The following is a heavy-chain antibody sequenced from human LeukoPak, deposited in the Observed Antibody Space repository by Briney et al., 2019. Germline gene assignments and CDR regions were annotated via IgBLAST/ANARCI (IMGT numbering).Heavy chain of an antibody. Sequence: ASVKVSCKASGYTFTGYYMHWVRQAPGQGLEWMGGIIPIFGTANYAQKFQGRVTITADESTSTAYMELSSLRSEDTAVYYCARDGSGDYWGQGTLVTVSS. J-gene: IGHJ4*02. V-gene: IGHV1-69*13. CDR1: GYTFTGYY. CDR2: IIPIFGTA. CDR3: ARDGSGDY. D-gene: IGHD3-10*01.